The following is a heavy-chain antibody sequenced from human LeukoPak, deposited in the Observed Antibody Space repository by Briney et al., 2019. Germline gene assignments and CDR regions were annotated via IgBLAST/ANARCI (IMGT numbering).Heavy chain of an antibody. D-gene: IGHD6-13*01. CDR1: GGSFSGYY. CDR3: ARKGYSSSWYRY. Sequence: SETLSLTCAVYGGSFSGYYWSCIRQPPGKGLEWIGEINHSGSTNYNPSLKSRVTISVDTSKNQFSLKLSSVTAAETAVYYCARKGYSSSWYRYWGQGTLVTVSS. CDR2: INHSGST. V-gene: IGHV4-34*01. J-gene: IGHJ4*02.